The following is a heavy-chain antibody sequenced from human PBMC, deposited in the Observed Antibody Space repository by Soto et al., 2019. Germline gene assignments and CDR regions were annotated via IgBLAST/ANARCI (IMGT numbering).Heavy chain of an antibody. Sequence: EVQLVESGGGLIQPGGSLRLSCAASGFTVSNNYRRWVRQAPGKGLEWVSLIYSGGNTHYADSVKGRFTISRDNSKNTLFLQPNSLRVEDTAVSYCARDPPGIAASGAGGWGQGTLVTVSS. CDR3: ARDPPGIAASGAGG. J-gene: IGHJ4*02. V-gene: IGHV3-53*01. CDR2: IYSGGNT. D-gene: IGHD6-13*01. CDR1: GFTVSNNY.